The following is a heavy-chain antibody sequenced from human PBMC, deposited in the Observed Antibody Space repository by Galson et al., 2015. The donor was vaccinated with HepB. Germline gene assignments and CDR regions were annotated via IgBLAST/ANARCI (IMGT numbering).Heavy chain of an antibody. D-gene: IGHD4-11*01. CDR2: ITPIFGTA. J-gene: IGHJ4*02. Sequence: SVKVSCKASGGTFSIYGGTFSTYSIRWVRQAPGQGLEWMGGITPIFGTANYAQKFQGRVTITADESTSTAYMELSSLRSEDTAVYYCARGEDYSSGWFARDSWGQGTLVIVSS. CDR3: ARGEDYSSGWFARDS. V-gene: IGHV1-69*13. CDR1: GGTFSIYGGTFSTYS.